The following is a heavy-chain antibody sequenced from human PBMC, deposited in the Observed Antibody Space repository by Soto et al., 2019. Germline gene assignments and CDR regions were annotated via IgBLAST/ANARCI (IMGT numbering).Heavy chain of an antibody. Sequence: GASVKVSCKASGVTFNRQDMRWVRQAPGQGLEWMGGISAYNGNTNYAQKLQGRVTMTTDTSTSTAYMELRSLRSDDTAVYYCASGTTVTTGAFDIWGQGTMVTVSS. D-gene: IGHD4-17*01. CDR2: ISAYNGNT. CDR1: GVTFNRQD. J-gene: IGHJ3*02. CDR3: ASGTTVTTGAFDI. V-gene: IGHV1-18*01.